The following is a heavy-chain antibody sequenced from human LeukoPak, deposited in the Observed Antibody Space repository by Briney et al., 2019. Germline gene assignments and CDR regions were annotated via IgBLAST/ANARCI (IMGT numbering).Heavy chain of an antibody. CDR2: ISSSGSTI. CDR1: GFTFSSYE. Sequence: GGSLRLSCAASGFTFSSYEMNWVRHAPGRGLEWGSYISSSGSTIYYTGSLQGRFPISRDHAKNSLYLQMNSRRAEDTAVYYCAKEAALRDWGQGTLVTVSS. D-gene: IGHD4-17*01. CDR3: AKEAALRD. J-gene: IGHJ4*02. V-gene: IGHV3-48*03.